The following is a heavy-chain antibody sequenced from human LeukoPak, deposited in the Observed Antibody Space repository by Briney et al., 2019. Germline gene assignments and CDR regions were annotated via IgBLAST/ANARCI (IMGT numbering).Heavy chain of an antibody. Sequence: PGGSLRLSCAASGFTFSSYAMGWVRQAPGKGLEWVSAISGSGGSTYYADSVKGRFTISRDNSKNTLYLQMNSLRAEDTAVYYCAKDYDSSGYIDYFDYWGQGTLVTVSS. CDR1: GFTFSSYA. D-gene: IGHD3-22*01. CDR3: AKDYDSSGYIDYFDY. CDR2: ISGSGGST. V-gene: IGHV3-23*01. J-gene: IGHJ4*02.